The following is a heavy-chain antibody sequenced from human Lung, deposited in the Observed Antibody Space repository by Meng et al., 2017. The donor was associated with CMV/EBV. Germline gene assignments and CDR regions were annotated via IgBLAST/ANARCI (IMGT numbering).Heavy chain of an antibody. CDR3: ARDRRGGVSDAFDI. CDR1: EFSVSYNY. V-gene: IGHV3-53*01. CDR2: IYSGGST. J-gene: IGHJ3*02. D-gene: IGHD2-21*01. Sequence: GEXXKISCAASEFSVSYNYMSWVRQAPGKGLEWVSVIYSGGSTYYADSVKGRFTISRDNSKNTVYLQMNSLRAEDTAVYYCARDRRGGVSDAFDIWGKGTMVTVSS.